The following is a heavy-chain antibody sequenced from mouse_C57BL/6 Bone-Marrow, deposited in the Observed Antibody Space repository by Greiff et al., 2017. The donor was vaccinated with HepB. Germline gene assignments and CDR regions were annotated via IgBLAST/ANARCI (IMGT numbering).Heavy chain of an antibody. D-gene: IGHD1-1*01. V-gene: IGHV1-50*01. J-gene: IGHJ1*03. CDR2: IDPSDSYT. CDR1: GYTFTSYW. CDR3: AENDYGSSHWYFDV. Sequence: QVQLQQPGAELVKPGASVKLSCKASGYTFTSYWMQWVKQRPGQGLEWIGEIDPSDSYTNYNQKFKGKATLTVDTSSSTAYMQLSSLTSEDSAVYYCAENDYGSSHWYFDVWGTGTTVTVSS.